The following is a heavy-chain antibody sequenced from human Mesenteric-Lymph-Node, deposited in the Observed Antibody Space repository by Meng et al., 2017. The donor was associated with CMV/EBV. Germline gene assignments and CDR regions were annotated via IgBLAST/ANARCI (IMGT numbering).Heavy chain of an antibody. CDR2: IHYDATFI. Sequence: GGSLKISCVVSGVDFSAHGMHWVRQAPGKGLEWLSYIHYDATFIDYEDSVKGRFTISRDNSKNTLFLQMNSLRGDDTAIYYCARDGLHTTDYWGQGVLVTVSS. V-gene: IGHV3-30*02. CDR1: GVDFSAHG. CDR3: ARDGLHTTDY. J-gene: IGHJ4*02. D-gene: IGHD1-26*01.